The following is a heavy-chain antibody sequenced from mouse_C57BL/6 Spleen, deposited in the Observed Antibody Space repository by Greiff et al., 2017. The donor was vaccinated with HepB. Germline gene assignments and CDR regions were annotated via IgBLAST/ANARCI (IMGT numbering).Heavy chain of an antibody. Sequence: VQLQQPGAELVRPGTSVKLSCKASGYTFTSYWMHWVKQRPGQGLEWIGVIDPSDSYTNYNQKFKGKATLTVDTSSSTAYMQLSSLTSEDSAVYDCARGIYDGSSYGYFDVWGTGTTVTVSS. CDR2: IDPSDSYT. D-gene: IGHD1-1*01. V-gene: IGHV1-59*01. CDR1: GYTFTSYW. CDR3: ARGIYDGSSYGYFDV. J-gene: IGHJ1*03.